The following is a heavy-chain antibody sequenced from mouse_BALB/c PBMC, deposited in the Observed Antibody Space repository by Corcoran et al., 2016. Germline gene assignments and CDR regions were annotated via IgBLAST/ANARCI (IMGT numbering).Heavy chain of an antibody. CDR3: AREGIKDFDH. Sequence: QIQLVQSGPELKKPGETVKISCKASGYTFTNYGMNWVKQAPGKGLKWMGWINTYTGEPTYADDFKGRFAFSLETSASTAYLQINNLKNEDTATYFCAREGIKDFDHWGQGTTLTVSS. J-gene: IGHJ2*01. V-gene: IGHV9-3-1*01. D-gene: IGHD2-4*01. CDR1: GYTFTNYG. CDR2: INTYTGEP.